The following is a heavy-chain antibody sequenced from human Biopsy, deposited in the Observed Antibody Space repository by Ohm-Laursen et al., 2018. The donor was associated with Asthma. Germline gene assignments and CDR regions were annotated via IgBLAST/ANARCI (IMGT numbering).Heavy chain of an antibody. Sequence: GSSVKVSCKTSGYTFNSAGITWVRQAPGQGLEWMGWISVYNGNTKVAQKLQDRVTMITDTSTSTAYMELRGLRSDDTAVCFCARAVDYSHYYGIDVWGQGTTVTVS. CDR2: ISVYNGNT. D-gene: IGHD3-10*01. CDR1: GYTFNSAG. V-gene: IGHV1-18*01. J-gene: IGHJ6*02. CDR3: ARAVDYSHYYGIDV.